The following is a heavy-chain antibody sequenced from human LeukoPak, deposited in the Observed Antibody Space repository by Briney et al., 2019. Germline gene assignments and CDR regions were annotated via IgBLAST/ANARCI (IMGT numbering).Heavy chain of an antibody. CDR2: INEPGVYT. CDR1: GFTFRSYA. CDR3: VRDFRCSGGSCPLFDY. J-gene: IGHJ4*02. Sequence: GASLRLSCTASGFTFRSYAMSWVRKAPGKGLDWVSGINEPGVYTYYADSVNGRYTISRDNSENTVYVQINNLRVEDTAVYYCVRDFRCSGGSCPLFDYWGQGTLVTVSS. V-gene: IGHV3-23*01. D-gene: IGHD2-15*01.